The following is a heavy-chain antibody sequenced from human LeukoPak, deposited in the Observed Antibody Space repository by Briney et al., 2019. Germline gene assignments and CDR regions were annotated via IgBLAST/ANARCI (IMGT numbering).Heavy chain of an antibody. CDR2: INHSGST. CDR1: GGSFSGYY. J-gene: IGHJ5*02. D-gene: IGHD2-2*01. V-gene: IGHV4-34*01. CDR3: ARGGYCSSTSCYEVWFDP. Sequence: PSETLSLTSAVYGGSFSGYYWSWIRQPPGKGLEWIGEINHSGSTNYNPSLKSRVTISVNTSKNQFSLKLSSVTAADTAVYYCARGGYCSSTSCYEVWFDPWGQGTLVTVSS.